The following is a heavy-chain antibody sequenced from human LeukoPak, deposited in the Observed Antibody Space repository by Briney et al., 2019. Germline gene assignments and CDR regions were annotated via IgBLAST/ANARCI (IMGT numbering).Heavy chain of an antibody. V-gene: IGHV3-23*01. CDR2: ISGSGGST. Sequence: GGSLRLSCAASGFTFSSYAMSWVRQAPGKGLEWVSAISGSGGSTYYADSVKGRFTIPRDNSKNTLYLQLNSLRAEDTAVYYCARAPGYGAAYYFDYWGQGTLVTVPS. J-gene: IGHJ4*02. CDR1: GFTFSSYA. D-gene: IGHD1-1*01. CDR3: ARAPGYGAAYYFDY.